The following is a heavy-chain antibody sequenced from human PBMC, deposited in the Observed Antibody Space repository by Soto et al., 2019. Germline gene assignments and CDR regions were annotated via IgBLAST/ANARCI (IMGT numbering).Heavy chain of an antibody. CDR3: ATAEAWYYGMDV. V-gene: IGHV1-45*02. CDR2: ITPFNGNT. CDR1: GYTFTYRY. J-gene: IGHJ6*02. Sequence: QMQLVQSGAEVKKTGSSVKVSCKASGYTFTYRYLHWVRQAPGQALEWMGWITPFNGNTNYAQKFQDRVTITRDRSMSTAYMELSSLRSEDTAMYYCATAEAWYYGMDVWGQGTTVTVSS.